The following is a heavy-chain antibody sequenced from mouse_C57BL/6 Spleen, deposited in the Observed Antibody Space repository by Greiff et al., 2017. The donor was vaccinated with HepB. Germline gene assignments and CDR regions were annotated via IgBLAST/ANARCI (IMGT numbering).Heavy chain of an antibody. V-gene: IGHV1-53*01. Sequence: QVQLQQPGTELVKPGASVKLSCKASGYTFTSYWMHWVKQRPGQGLEWIGNINPSNGGTNYNEKFKSKATLTVDNYSSTAYMQISSLTSEDSAVYYCANYDYDGWEYYFDYWGQGTTLTVSS. D-gene: IGHD2-4*01. CDR1: GYTFTSYW. J-gene: IGHJ2*01. CDR2: INPSNGGT. CDR3: ANYDYDGWEYYFDY.